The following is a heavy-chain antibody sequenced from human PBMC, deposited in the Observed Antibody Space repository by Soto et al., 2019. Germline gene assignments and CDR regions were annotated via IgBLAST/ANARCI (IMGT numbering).Heavy chain of an antibody. D-gene: IGHD3-10*01. CDR2: IYYSGRT. CDR1: GGSISSGDYY. J-gene: IGHJ4*02. CDR3: ARAQGSGFLVS. V-gene: IGHV4-30-4*01. Sequence: QVQLQESGPGLVKPSQTLSLTCTVSGGSISSGDYYWSWIRQPPGKGLEWIGYIYYSGRTYYNPSLKRRVTLSGDTSKNQCALKLSSVTAADTAVYYCARAQGSGFLVSWGQGTLVTVSS.